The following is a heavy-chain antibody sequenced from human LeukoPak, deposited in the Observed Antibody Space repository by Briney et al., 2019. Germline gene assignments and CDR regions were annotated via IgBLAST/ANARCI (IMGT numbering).Heavy chain of an antibody. CDR3: ARGTGYSSSWPPH. CDR1: GFTFSSYW. Sequence: SGGSLRLSSAASGFTFSSYWMSWVRQAPGKGLEWVANIKQDGSEKYYVDSVKGRFTISRDNAKNSLYLQMNSLRAEDTAVYYCARGTGYSSSWPPHWGQGTLVAVSS. V-gene: IGHV3-7*01. D-gene: IGHD6-13*01. J-gene: IGHJ4*02. CDR2: IKQDGSEK.